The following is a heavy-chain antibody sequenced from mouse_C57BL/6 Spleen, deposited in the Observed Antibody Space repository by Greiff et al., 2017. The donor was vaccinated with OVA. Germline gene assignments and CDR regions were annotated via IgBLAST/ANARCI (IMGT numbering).Heavy chain of an antibody. D-gene: IGHD2-2*01. V-gene: IGHV1-26*01. Sequence: VQLQQSGPELVKPGASVKISCKASGYTFTDYYMNWVKQSHGKSLEWIGDINPNNGGTSYNQKFKGKATLTVDKSSSTAYMELRSLTSEDSAVYYCAREGYDAAWFAYWGQGTLVTVSA. CDR2: INPNNGGT. CDR3: AREGYDAAWFAY. J-gene: IGHJ3*01. CDR1: GYTFTDYY.